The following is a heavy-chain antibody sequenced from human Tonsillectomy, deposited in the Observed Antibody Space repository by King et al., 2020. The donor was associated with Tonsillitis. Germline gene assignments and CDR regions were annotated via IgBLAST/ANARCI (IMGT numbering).Heavy chain of an antibody. CDR3: AREVPIYYYYMDV. J-gene: IGHJ6*03. CDR1: GFTFSSYW. Sequence: VQLVESGGGLVQPGGSLRLSCAASGFTFSSYWMHWVRQAPGKGLVWVSRINSDGSSTSYADSVKGRLTISRDNAKKTLYLQMNSLRAEDTAVYYCAREVPIYYYYMDVWGKGTTVTVSS. CDR2: INSDGSST. D-gene: IGHD1-1*01. V-gene: IGHV3-74*01.